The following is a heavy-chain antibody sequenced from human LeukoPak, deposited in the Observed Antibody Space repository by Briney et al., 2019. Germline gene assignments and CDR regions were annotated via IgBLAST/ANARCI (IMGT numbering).Heavy chain of an antibody. V-gene: IGHV1-69*04. CDR1: GGTFSSYA. Sequence: SVKVSCKASGGTFSSYAISWVRQAPGQGLEWMGRIIPILGIANYAQKFQGRVTITADKSTSTAYMELSSLRSEDTAVYYCARGTSVIVPAAINYYYGMDVWGHGTTVTVSS. J-gene: IGHJ6*02. D-gene: IGHD2-2*01. CDR2: IIPILGIA. CDR3: ARGTSVIVPAAINYYYGMDV.